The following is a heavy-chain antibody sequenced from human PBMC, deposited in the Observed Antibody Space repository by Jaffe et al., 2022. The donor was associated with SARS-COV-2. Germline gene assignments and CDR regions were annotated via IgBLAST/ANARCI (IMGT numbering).Heavy chain of an antibody. CDR2: ISSDESHR. D-gene: IGHD2-21*02. CDR3: ARGRALRNRGNDCYLDC. V-gene: IGHV3-74*01. CDR1: EFTFSTYW. J-gene: IGHJ4*02. Sequence: EVQLVESGGGLVQPGGSLRLSCTASEFTFSTYWMHWVRQVPGKGLVWVSRISSDESHRAYADSVKGRFTISRDNAKNTLYLQMNSLRVEDTAVYFCARGRALRNRGNDCYLDCWGQGTLVTVSS.